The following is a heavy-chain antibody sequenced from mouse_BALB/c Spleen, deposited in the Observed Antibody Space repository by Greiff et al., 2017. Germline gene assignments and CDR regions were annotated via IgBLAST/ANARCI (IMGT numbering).Heavy chain of an antibody. J-gene: IGHJ2*01. V-gene: IGHV6-6*02. CDR1: GFTFSNYW. CDR3: TRGMGGYFDY. Sequence: EVMLVESGGGLVQPGGSMKLSCVASGFTFSNYWMNWVRQSPEKGLEWVAEIRLKSNNYATHYAESVKGRFTISRDDSKSSVYLQMNNLRAEDTGIYYCTRGMGGYFDYWGQGTTLTVSS. D-gene: IGHD2-3*01. CDR2: IRLKSNNYAT.